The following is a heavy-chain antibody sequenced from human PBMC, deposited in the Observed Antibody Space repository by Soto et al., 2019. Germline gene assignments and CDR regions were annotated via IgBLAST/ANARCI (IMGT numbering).Heavy chain of an antibody. CDR3: AKDRGIISPTHDH. V-gene: IGHV3-23*01. D-gene: IGHD3-10*01. Sequence: GGSLRLSCVASGFTFSDYRMHWVRQAPGKGLEWVSAISGSGGSTYYADSVKGRFTISRDNSKNTLYLQINSLRAEDTAEYCCAKDRGIISPTHDHWGQGTQVTVSS. CDR2: ISGSGGST. J-gene: IGHJ4*02. CDR1: GFTFSDYR.